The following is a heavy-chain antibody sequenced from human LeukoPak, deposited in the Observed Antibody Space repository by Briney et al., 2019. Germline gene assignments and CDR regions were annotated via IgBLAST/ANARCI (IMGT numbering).Heavy chain of an antibody. Sequence: ASVKVSRKASGYTFTGYYMHWVRQAPGQGLEWMGWINPNSGGTNYAQKFQGRVTMTRDTSISTAYMELSRLRSDDTAVYYCARTPHYDILTGYRFFWFDPWGQGTLVTVSS. CDR1: GYTFTGYY. D-gene: IGHD3-9*01. J-gene: IGHJ5*02. CDR3: ARTPHYDILTGYRFFWFDP. CDR2: INPNSGGT. V-gene: IGHV1-2*02.